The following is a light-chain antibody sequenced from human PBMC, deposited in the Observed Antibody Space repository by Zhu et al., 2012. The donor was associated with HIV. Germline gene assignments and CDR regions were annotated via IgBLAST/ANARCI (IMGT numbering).Light chain of an antibody. J-gene: IGKJ4*01. CDR2: DTS. V-gene: IGKV3-11*01. CDR3: QQRSDRPLT. Sequence: IVLTQSPATLSLSPGERATVSCRASRSVRIFLAWYQQKPGQAPRLLIYDTSKRATGIPARFSGSGSGTDFTLTISSLEPEDFALYYCQQRSDRPLTFGGGTKVEIK. CDR1: RSVRIF.